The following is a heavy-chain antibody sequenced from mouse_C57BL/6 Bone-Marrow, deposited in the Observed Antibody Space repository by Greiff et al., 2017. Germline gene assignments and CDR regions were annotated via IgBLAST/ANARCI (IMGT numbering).Heavy chain of an antibody. CDR2: IYPGDGDT. D-gene: IGHD2-3*01. CDR1: GYAFSSSW. CDR3: ARSSDGYLDY. V-gene: IGHV1-82*01. J-gene: IGHJ2*01. Sequence: QVQLKESGPELVKPGASVKISCKASGYAFSSSWMNWVKQRPGKGLEWIGRIYPGDGDTNYNGKFKGKATLTADKSSSTAYMQLSSLTSEDSAVYFCARSSDGYLDYWGQGTTLTVSS.